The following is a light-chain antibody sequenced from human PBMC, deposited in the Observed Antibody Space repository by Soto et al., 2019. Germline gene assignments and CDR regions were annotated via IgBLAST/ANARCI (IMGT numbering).Light chain of an antibody. CDR2: NNN. V-gene: IGLV1-44*01. Sequence: QSVLTQPPSASGTPGQRVTISCSGGSSNIGTNAVNWYQQLPGTAPKLLIYNNNQRPSGVPDRFSGSKSGTSASLAISGLQSEDEPDYYCAAWDDSLNGYVFGTRTKVTLL. CDR1: SSNIGTNA. CDR3: AAWDDSLNGYV. J-gene: IGLJ1*01.